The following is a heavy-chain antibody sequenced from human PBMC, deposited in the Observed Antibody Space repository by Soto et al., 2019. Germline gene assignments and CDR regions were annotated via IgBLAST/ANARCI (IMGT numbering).Heavy chain of an antibody. J-gene: IGHJ4*02. D-gene: IGHD5-18*01. CDR1: GGSFRSNP. CDR2: IIPIFATV. V-gene: IGHV1-69*01. Sequence: QVQLVQSGSEVKKPGSSVKVSCKASGGSFRSNPIGWGGKPPGQGLEWMAGIIPIFATVHYAQKFQGRVTITADESTSTAYMELTSLRSEDTAVYFCARGGRGYSSAPRYYFDYWGQGTLVTVSS. CDR3: ARGGRGYSSAPRYYFDY.